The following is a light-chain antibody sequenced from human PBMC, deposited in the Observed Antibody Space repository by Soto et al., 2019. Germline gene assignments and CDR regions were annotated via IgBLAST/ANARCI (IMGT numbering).Light chain of an antibody. J-gene: IGKJ4*01. Sequence: DIQMTQSPSSLSASVGDRVTITCRASQSISRYFNWYQQKPGQAPKILIYAASSLPSGVPSRFSGGGSGSAFSLTISSLQPEDFATYYCQQSYSTPRTFGGGTKVEIK. CDR3: QQSYSTPRT. V-gene: IGKV1-39*01. CDR2: AAS. CDR1: QSISRY.